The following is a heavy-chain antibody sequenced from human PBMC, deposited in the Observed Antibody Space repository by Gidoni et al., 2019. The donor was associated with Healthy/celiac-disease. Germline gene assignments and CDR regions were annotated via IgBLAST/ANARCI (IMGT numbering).Heavy chain of an antibody. CDR2: ISGSGGST. CDR1: GFTFSSYA. D-gene: IGHD3-16*01. Sequence: EVQLLESGGGLVQPGGSLRLSCAASGFTFSSYAMSWVRQAPGKGLEWVSAISGSGGSTYYADSVKGRFTISRDNSKNTLYLQMNSLRAEDTAVYYCAKDPLAPLYLGELWMDVWGQGTTVTVSS. CDR3: AKDPLAPLYLGELWMDV. J-gene: IGHJ6*02. V-gene: IGHV3-23*01.